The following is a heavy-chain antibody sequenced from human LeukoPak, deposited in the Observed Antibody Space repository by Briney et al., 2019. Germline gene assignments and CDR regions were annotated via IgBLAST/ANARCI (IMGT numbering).Heavy chain of an antibody. CDR2: ISSTSSYI. D-gene: IGHD1-26*01. CDR1: GFTFSSYS. J-gene: IGHJ5*02. Sequence: PGGSLRLSCAASGFTFSSYSMNWVRQAPGKGLEWVSSISSTSSYIYYADSVKGRFTISRDNAKNSLYLQMNSLRAEDTAVYYCARGPIGYNWFDPWGQGTLVTVSS. V-gene: IGHV3-21*01. CDR3: ARGPIGYNWFDP.